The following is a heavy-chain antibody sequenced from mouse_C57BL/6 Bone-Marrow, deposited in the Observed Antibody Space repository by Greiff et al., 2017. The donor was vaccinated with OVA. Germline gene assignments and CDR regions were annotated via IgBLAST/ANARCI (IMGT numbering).Heavy chain of an antibody. D-gene: IGHD4-1*02. V-gene: IGHV1-53*01. CDR3: ARSIQLFYYAMDY. CDR2: INPSNGGT. J-gene: IGHJ4*01. Sequence: QVQLQQSGTELVKPGASVKLSCKASGYTFTSYWMHWVKQRPGQGLEWIGNINPSNGGTNYNEKFKSKATLTVDKSSSTAYMQLSSLTSEDSAVYYCARSIQLFYYAMDYWGQGTSVTVSS. CDR1: GYTFTSYW.